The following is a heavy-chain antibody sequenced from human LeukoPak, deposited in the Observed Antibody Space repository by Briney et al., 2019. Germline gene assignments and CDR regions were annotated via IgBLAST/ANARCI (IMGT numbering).Heavy chain of an antibody. CDR1: GFSLTTYA. D-gene: IGHD2-21*01. CDR2: ISDRGDST. J-gene: IGHJ3*01. Sequence: PGGSLRLSCAASGFSLTTYAMGWVRQAPGEGLEWVSVISDRGDSTYYADSVKGRFTISRDTSKNTLYLQMNSLRGEDTALYYCAKGRWGLTINNFDLWGQGTMVTVSS. V-gene: IGHV3-23*01. CDR3: AKGRWGLTINNFDL.